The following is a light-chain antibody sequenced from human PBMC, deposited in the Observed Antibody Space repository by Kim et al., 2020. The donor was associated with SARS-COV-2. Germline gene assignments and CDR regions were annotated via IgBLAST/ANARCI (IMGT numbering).Light chain of an antibody. J-gene: IGKJ2*03. V-gene: IGKV4-1*01. CDR1: QTVLYNSNNNNY. CDR3: QQYYSTPPS. Sequence: APLNCKSSQTVLYNSNNNNYLAWYQQKPGQAPKLLIYWASIREAGVSDRFSGSGSETDFTLTISSLQAEDVAVYYCQQYYSTPPSFGQGTKLEI. CDR2: WAS.